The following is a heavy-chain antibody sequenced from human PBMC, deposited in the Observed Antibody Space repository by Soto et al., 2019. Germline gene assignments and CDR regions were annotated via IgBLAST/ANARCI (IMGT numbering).Heavy chain of an antibody. CDR3: ARRRDHYTFFEY. Sequence: PSETLSLTCTVSGGSISSYYWSWIRQPPGKGLEWIGYIFYSGSTNYNPSLKSRVTISVDTSKNQFSLKLSSVTAADTAVYYCARRRDHYTFFEYWGQGPLVTLSS. CDR2: IFYSGST. V-gene: IGHV4-59*08. CDR1: GGSISSYY. D-gene: IGHD4-4*01. J-gene: IGHJ4*02.